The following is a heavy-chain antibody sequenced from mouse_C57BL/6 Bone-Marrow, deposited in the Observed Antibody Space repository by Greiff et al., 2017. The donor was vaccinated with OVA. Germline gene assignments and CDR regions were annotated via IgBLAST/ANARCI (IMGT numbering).Heavy chain of an antibody. CDR1: GYTFTSYW. CDR3: ARSDYYGSSPYYFDY. D-gene: IGHD1-1*01. J-gene: IGHJ2*01. CDR2: IDPSDSYT. V-gene: IGHV1-69*01. Sequence: QVQLQQSGAELVMPGASVKLSCKASGYTFTSYWMHWVKQRPGQGLEWIGEIDPSDSYTNYNQKFKGKSTLTVDKSSSPAYMQLSSLTSEDSAVYYCARSDYYGSSPYYFDYWGQGTTLTVSS.